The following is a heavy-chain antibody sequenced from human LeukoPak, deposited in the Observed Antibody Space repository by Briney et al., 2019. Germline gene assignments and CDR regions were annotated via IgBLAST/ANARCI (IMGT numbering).Heavy chain of an antibody. CDR1: GGSISGYY. Sequence: SETLSLTCTVSGGSISGYYWSWIRQPPGKGLEWIGEINHSGSTNYNPSLKSRVTISVDTSKNQFSLKLSSVTAADTAVYYRARGQLYRWFDPWGQGTLVTVSS. CDR2: INHSGST. CDR3: ARGQLYRWFDP. J-gene: IGHJ5*02. V-gene: IGHV4-34*01. D-gene: IGHD1-1*01.